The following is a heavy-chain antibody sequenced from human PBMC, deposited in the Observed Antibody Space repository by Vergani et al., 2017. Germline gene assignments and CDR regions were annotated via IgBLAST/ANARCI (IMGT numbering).Heavy chain of an antibody. Sequence: QLQLQESGPGLVKPSETLSLTCTVSGDSVSNNSYYWGWIRQPPGRGLEWIGSIAYTGSTYYNPSLKSRVTISVDASRNQLSLKLNSVTAADTAVYYCAXGSRAEGGSGPDKWGQGTLVTVSS. D-gene: IGHD6-13*01. CDR1: GDSVSNNSYY. CDR2: IAYTGST. J-gene: IGHJ4*02. V-gene: IGHV4-39*01. CDR3: AXGSRAEGGSGPDK.